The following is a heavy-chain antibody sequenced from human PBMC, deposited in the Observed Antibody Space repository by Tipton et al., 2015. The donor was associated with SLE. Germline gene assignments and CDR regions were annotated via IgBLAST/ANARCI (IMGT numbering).Heavy chain of an antibody. J-gene: IGHJ3*02. Sequence: SLRLSCAASGFTFSSYWMSWVRQAPGKGLEWVANIKQDGSEKYYVDSVKGRFTISRDNAKNSLYLQMNSLRAEDTAVYYCARVSLLGTGAFDIWGQGTMVTVSS. CDR3: ARVSLLGTGAFDI. V-gene: IGHV3-7*01. CDR2: IKQDGSEK. CDR1: GFTFSSYW. D-gene: IGHD3-16*01.